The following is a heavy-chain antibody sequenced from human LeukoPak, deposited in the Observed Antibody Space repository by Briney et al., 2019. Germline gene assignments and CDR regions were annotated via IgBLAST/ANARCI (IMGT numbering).Heavy chain of an antibody. CDR2: ISSSSYI. Sequence: GGSLRLSCAASGFTFSSYSMNWVRQAPGKGLEWVSSISSSSYIYYADSVKGRFTISRDNAKNSLYLQMNSLRAEDTAVYYCARDVDYYDSSGYYNFDYWGQGTLVTVSS. CDR1: GFTFSSYS. CDR3: ARDVDYYDSSGYYNFDY. D-gene: IGHD3-22*01. J-gene: IGHJ4*02. V-gene: IGHV3-21*01.